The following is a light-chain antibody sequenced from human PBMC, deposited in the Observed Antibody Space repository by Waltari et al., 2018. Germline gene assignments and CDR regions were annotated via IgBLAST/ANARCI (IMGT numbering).Light chain of an antibody. J-gene: IGKJ4*01. V-gene: IGKV3-20*01. CDR2: GAS. CDR3: QQYANSPLT. Sequence: EIVLTQSPGAMSLSPGGRATLSCSATQIITNNYLAWYQQKPGQAPRLLIFGASNRATRIQDRFSGSGSGTDFTLTIYGLEPEDSAVYYCQQYANSPLTFGGGATVAIK. CDR1: QIITNNY.